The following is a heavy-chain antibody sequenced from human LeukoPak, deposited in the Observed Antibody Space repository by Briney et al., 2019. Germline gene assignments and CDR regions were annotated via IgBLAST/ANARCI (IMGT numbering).Heavy chain of an antibody. V-gene: IGHV1-8*02. CDR1: GYTFSNYD. D-gene: IGHD2-2*01. CDR3: TRAIRNQLLSDY. Sequence: GASVTVSCKASGYTFSNYDINWVRQATGQGPEWMGWMNPDSGNTGYAQKFQGRVTMTRDSSITTAYMELISLRFEDTAVYYCTRAIRNQLLSDYWGQGTLVTVSS. CDR2: MNPDSGNT. J-gene: IGHJ4*02.